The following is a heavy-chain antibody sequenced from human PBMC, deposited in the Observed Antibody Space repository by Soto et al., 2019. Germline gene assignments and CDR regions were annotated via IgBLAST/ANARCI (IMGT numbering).Heavy chain of an antibody. V-gene: IGHV4-34*01. CDR3: ARVVVVPAARFDY. D-gene: IGHD2-2*01. Sequence: QVQLQQWGAGLLKPSETLSLTCAVYGGSFSGYYWSWIRQPPGKGLEWIGEINHSGSTNYNPSLKSRVTISVDTSKHQFSLKLSSVTAADTAVYYCARVVVVPAARFDYWGQGTLVTVSS. CDR2: INHSGST. CDR1: GGSFSGYY. J-gene: IGHJ4*02.